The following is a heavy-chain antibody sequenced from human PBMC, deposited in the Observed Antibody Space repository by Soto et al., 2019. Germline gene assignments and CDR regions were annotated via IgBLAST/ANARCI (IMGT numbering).Heavy chain of an antibody. CDR2: IWYDGSNK. Sequence: QVQLVESGGGVVQPGRSLRLPCAASGFTFSSYGMHWVRQAPGKGLEWVAVIWYDGSNKYYADSVKGRLTISRDNSKNTLYQQMNRLRAEDTAVYYCARTPAYYYGMDVWGQGTTVAVSS. CDR1: GFTFSSYG. CDR3: ARTPAYYYGMDV. J-gene: IGHJ6*01. V-gene: IGHV3-33*01.